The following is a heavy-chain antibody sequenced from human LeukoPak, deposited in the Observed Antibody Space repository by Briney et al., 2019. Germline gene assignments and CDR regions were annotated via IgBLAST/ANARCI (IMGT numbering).Heavy chain of an antibody. CDR3: ARVLTTDFWSGYHAFDL. CDR1: GGSISSGGYY. V-gene: IGHV4-61*02. J-gene: IGHJ3*01. CDR2: VYATGNT. Sequence: SETLSLTCTVSGGSISSGGYYWSWIRQPAGKGLEWIGRVYATGNTNYNPSLKSRVTMSLDTSKKQFSLKLTSVTAADTAVYYCARVLTTDFWSGYHAFDLWGQGTMVTVSS. D-gene: IGHD3-3*01.